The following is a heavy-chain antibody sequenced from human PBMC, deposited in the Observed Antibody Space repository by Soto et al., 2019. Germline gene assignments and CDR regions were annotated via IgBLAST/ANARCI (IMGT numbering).Heavy chain of an antibody. CDR3: ARRRGYSYGYEYYYYGMDV. J-gene: IGHJ6*02. CDR1: GFTFSSYW. V-gene: IGHV3-7*03. Sequence: GGSLRLSCXASGFTFSSYWMSWVRQAPGKGLEWVANIKKDGSEKYYVDSVKGRFTISRDNAKNSLYLQMNSLRAEDTAVYYCARRRGYSYGYEYYYYGMDVWGQGTTVTVSS. D-gene: IGHD5-18*01. CDR2: IKKDGSEK.